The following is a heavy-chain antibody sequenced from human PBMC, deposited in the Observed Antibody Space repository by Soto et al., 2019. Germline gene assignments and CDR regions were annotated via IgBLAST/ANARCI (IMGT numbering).Heavy chain of an antibody. V-gene: IGHV3-74*01. CDR1: EFSFSAYW. CDR2: VNPDASST. D-gene: IGHD2-2*01. Sequence: PGGSLRLSCVASEFSFSAYWIHWVRQAPGEGLVWVSRVNPDASSTSYADSVRGRFTISRDNAHNTVYLQMNSLRAEDTAVYYCTRATAVSFDYWGQGALVTVSS. CDR3: TRATAVSFDY. J-gene: IGHJ4*02.